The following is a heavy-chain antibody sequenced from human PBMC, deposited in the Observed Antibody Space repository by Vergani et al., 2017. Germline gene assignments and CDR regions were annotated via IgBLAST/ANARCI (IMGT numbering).Heavy chain of an antibody. CDR3: AREASIAARPGNWFDP. CDR2: IYYSGST. Sequence: QMQLQESGPGLVKPSETLSLTCTVSGGSISSYYWSWIRQPPGKGLEWIGYIYYSGSTNYNPSLKSRFTISVDTSKNQFSLKLSSVTAADTAVYYCAREASIAARPGNWFDPWGQGTLVTVSS. J-gene: IGHJ5*02. V-gene: IGHV4-59*01. D-gene: IGHD6-6*01. CDR1: GGSISSYY.